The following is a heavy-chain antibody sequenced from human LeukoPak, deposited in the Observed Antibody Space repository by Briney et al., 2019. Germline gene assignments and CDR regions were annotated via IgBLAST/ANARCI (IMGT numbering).Heavy chain of an antibody. J-gene: IGHJ4*02. Sequence: AGGSLRLSCAASGFTFDDYAMHWVRQAPGKGLEWVAVISYDGSNKYYADSVKGRFTISRDNSKNTLSLQMNSLRPEDTAVYYCAKVAGAVAGVTSYYFDYWGQGTLVTVSS. CDR2: ISYDGSNK. CDR1: GFTFDDYA. CDR3: AKVAGAVAGVTSYYFDY. D-gene: IGHD6-19*01. V-gene: IGHV3-30*18.